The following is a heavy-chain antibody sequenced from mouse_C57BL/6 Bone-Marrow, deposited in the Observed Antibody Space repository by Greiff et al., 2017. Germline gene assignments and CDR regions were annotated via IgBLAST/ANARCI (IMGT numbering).Heavy chain of an antibody. V-gene: IGHV1-54*01. CDR2: INPGSGGT. CDR3: ARRVGREYAMDY. D-gene: IGHD4-1*01. CDR1: GYAFTNYL. J-gene: IGHJ4*01. Sequence: VQLKESGAELVRPGTSVKVSCKASGYAFTNYLIEWVKQRPGQGLEWIGVINPGSGGTNYNEKFKGKATLTADKSSSTAYMQLSSLTSEDSAVYFCARRVGREYAMDYWGQGTSVTVSS.